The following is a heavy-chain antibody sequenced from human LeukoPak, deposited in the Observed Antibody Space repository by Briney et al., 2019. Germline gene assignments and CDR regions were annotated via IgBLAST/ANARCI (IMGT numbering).Heavy chain of an antibody. J-gene: IGHJ4*02. CDR2: ISSSSSYI. CDR1: GFTFSSYS. V-gene: IGHV3-21*01. CDR3: ARGGWELDY. D-gene: IGHD1-26*01. Sequence: GGSLRLSCAASGFTFSSYSMNWVRQAPGKGLEWVSSISSSSSYIYSADSVKGRFTISRDNAKNSLYLQMNSLRAEDTAVYCCARGGWELDYWGQGTLVTVSS.